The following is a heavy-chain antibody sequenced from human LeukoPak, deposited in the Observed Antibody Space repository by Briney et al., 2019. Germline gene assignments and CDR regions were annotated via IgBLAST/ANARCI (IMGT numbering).Heavy chain of an antibody. Sequence: PGGSLRLSCAASGFTFSDFAMHCLRQAPGKGLEYVSTISSNGISPYYAYSVKGRFTISRDNSNNTVFLQMGSLRADDTAVYYCVRAHSIHNYHYGIDVWGHGTTVTVSS. CDR1: GFTFSDFA. J-gene: IGHJ6*02. CDR3: VRAHSIHNYHYGIDV. CDR2: ISSNGISP. V-gene: IGHV3-64*01. D-gene: IGHD3-3*01.